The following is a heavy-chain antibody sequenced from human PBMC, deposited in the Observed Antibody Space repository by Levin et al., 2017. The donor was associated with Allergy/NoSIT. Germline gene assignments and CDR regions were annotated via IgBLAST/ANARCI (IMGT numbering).Heavy chain of an antibody. CDR2: IYSDGRT. CDR3: ARDQFLYGSASGGWFDP. J-gene: IGHJ5*02. D-gene: IGHD6-19*01. CDR1: GFTVSSNY. V-gene: IGHV3-53*01. Sequence: GGSLRLSCAASGFTVSSNYMNWIRQAPGKGLEWVSVIYSDGRTFYADSVKGRVTISKDNSKNTLYLQMNSLGVEDTAVYYCARDQFLYGSASGGWFDPWGQGTLVTVSS.